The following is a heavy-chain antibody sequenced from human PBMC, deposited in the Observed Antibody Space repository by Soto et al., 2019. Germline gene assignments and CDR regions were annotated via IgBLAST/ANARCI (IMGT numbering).Heavy chain of an antibody. Sequence: PGESLKISCKGSGYSFTSYWISWVRQMPGKGLEWMGRIDPSDSYTNYSPSFQGHVTISADKSISTAYLQWSSLKASDTAMYYCAGQNYYDSSGYFPSPWGQGTLVTVSS. J-gene: IGHJ5*02. D-gene: IGHD3-22*01. CDR1: GYSFTSYW. V-gene: IGHV5-10-1*01. CDR3: AGQNYYDSSGYFPSP. CDR2: IDPSDSYT.